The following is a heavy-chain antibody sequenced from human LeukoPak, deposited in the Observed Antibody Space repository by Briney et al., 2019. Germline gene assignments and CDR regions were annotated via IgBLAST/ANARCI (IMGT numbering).Heavy chain of an antibody. D-gene: IGHD6-13*01. CDR2: ISTSGST. CDR1: GDSISNYY. V-gene: IGHV4-4*07. CDR3: ARESRAAVGTGAFDI. Sequence: SETLSLTCTVSGDSISNYYWSWIRQPAGNGLEWIGRISTSGSTNYNPSLKSRVPMSVNTSKNQSSLKLNSVTAADTAVYHCARESRAAVGTGAFDIRGQGTMVTVSS. J-gene: IGHJ3*02.